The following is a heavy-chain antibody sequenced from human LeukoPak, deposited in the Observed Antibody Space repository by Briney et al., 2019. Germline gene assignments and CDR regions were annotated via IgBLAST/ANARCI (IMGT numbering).Heavy chain of an antibody. CDR1: GGSISSYY. D-gene: IGHD6-25*01. Sequence: PSETLSLTCTGSGGSISSYYWSWIRQPPGKGLEWIGYVYHGGSTRYNPSLKSRVTVLGDTSKNQFSLRLTSVTAADTAVYYCARSQYSTGLFDFWGQGTLVTVSS. CDR2: VYHGGST. V-gene: IGHV4-59*01. CDR3: ARSQYSTGLFDF. J-gene: IGHJ4*02.